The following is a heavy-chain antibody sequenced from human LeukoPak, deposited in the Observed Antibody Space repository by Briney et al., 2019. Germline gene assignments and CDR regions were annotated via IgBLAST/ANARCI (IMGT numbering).Heavy chain of an antibody. V-gene: IGHV4-59*08. D-gene: IGHD4-17*01. CDR1: GVSIGTYY. J-gene: IGHJ4*02. Sequence: SETLSLTCSVSGVSIGTYYWGWVRQPPGKGLEWIGDINYRGTTSYNPSLKSRVTISVDTSKNQFFLNLMSATAADTAVYSCARREDYVLEYWGLGTLVTVSS. CDR3: ARREDYVLEY. CDR2: INYRGTT.